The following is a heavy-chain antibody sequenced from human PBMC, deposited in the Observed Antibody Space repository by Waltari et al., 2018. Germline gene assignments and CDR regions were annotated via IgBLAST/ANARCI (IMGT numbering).Heavy chain of an antibody. CDR1: GFTFSSYA. V-gene: IGHV3-23*01. Sequence: EVQLLESGGGLVQPGGSLRLSCAASGFTFSSYAMSWVRQAPGKGLEWVSAISGSGGSTYYADSVKGRFTISRDNSKNTLYLQMNSLRAEDTAVYYCAKFRNLQVAVHRYFDYWGQGTLVTVSS. J-gene: IGHJ4*02. D-gene: IGHD6-19*01. CDR3: AKFRNLQVAVHRYFDY. CDR2: ISGSGGST.